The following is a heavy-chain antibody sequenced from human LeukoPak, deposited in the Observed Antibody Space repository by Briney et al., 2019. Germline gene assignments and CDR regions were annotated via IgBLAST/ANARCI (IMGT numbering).Heavy chain of an antibody. CDR2: IKHSGST. J-gene: IGHJ4*02. V-gene: IGHV4-34*01. CDR1: GGSFSGYY. D-gene: IGHD7-27*01. CDR3: ARGSRGLGYFDY. Sequence: SETLSLTCAVYGGSFSGYYWSWIRQPPGKGLEWIGEIKHSGSTNYNPSLKSRVTISVDTSKNQFSLKLSSVTAADTAVYYCARGSRGLGYFDYWGQGTLVTVSS.